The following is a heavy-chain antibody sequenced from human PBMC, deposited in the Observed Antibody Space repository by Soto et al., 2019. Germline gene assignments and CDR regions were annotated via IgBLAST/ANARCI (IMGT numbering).Heavy chain of an antibody. CDR3: ARSVEWLASFDY. CDR2: MNPNSGNT. J-gene: IGHJ4*02. D-gene: IGHD6-19*01. V-gene: IGHV1-8*01. Sequence: QVQLVQSGAEVKKPGASVKVSCKASGYTFTSYDINWMRQATGQGLEWMGWMNPNSGNTGYAHKFQGRVTMTRNTSISTAYMELSSLRSDDTAVYYCARSVEWLASFDYWGQGNLVTVSS. CDR1: GYTFTSYD.